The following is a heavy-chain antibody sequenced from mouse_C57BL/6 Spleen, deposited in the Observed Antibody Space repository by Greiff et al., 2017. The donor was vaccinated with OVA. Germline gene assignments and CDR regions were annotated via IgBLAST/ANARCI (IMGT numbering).Heavy chain of an antibody. CDR3: AGITTVVDDWYFDV. Sequence: VQLQQSGAELARPGASVKLSCKASGYTFTSYGISWVKQRTGQGLEWIGEIYPRSGNTYYNEKFKGKATLTADKSSSTAYMELRSLTSEDSAVYFGAGITTVVDDWYFDVWGTGTTVTVSS. CDR1: GYTFTSYG. CDR2: IYPRSGNT. V-gene: IGHV1-81*01. J-gene: IGHJ1*03. D-gene: IGHD1-1*01.